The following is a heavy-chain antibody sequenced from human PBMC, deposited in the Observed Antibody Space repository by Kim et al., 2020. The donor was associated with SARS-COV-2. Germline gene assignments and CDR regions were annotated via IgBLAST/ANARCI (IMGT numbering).Heavy chain of an antibody. V-gene: IGHV3-30*02. J-gene: IGHJ4*02. CDR3: AKDSRYGSGSYYLDSYFDY. Sequence: GRFTISRDNSKNTLYLQMNSLRAEDTAVYYCAKDSRYGSGSYYLDSYFDYWGQGTLVTVSS. D-gene: IGHD3-10*01.